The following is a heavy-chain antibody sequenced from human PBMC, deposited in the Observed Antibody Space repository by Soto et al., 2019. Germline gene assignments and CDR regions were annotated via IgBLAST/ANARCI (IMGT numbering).Heavy chain of an antibody. CDR1: GFTFSSYS. V-gene: IGHV3-21*01. CDR3: ARDLWIAAAESPNWFDP. D-gene: IGHD6-13*01. J-gene: IGHJ5*02. Sequence: GGSLRLSCAASGFTFSSYSMNWVRQAPGKGLERVSSISSSSSYIYYADSVKGRFTISRDNAKNSLYLQMNSLRAEDTAVYYCARDLWIAAAESPNWFDPWGQGTLVTV. CDR2: ISSSSSYI.